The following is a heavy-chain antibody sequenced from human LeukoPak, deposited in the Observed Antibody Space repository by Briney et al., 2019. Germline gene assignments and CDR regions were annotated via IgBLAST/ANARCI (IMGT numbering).Heavy chain of an antibody. CDR2: IGDSGSST. D-gene: IGHD3-22*01. V-gene: IGHV3-23*01. Sequence: PGGSLRRFFAASGFPFSRYTMSWVRQTPGKGLEGVSLIGDSGSSTYYADSVKGRFTIARDNANNTLYLQMNSMRAEDPGVYYCAKEYFDSHGYYYKEFFQNWGHGTLVTVSS. J-gene: IGHJ1*01. CDR1: GFPFSRYT. CDR3: AKEYFDSHGYYYKEFFQN.